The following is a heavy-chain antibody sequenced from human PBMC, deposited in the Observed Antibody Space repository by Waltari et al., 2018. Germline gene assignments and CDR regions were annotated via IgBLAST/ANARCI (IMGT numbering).Heavy chain of an antibody. D-gene: IGHD2-21*01. CDR1: GFTFRSYA. V-gene: IGHV3-23*01. J-gene: IGHJ3*02. Sequence: EVQLLESGGGLVQPGGSLRLSCAASGFTFRSYAMSWVRQAPGRGLEWVSAISGRGGSTYYADSVKGRFTISRDNSKNTLYLQMNSLRAEDTAVYYCAKGVVRGTDAFDIWGQGTMVTVSS. CDR2: ISGRGGST. CDR3: AKGVVRGTDAFDI.